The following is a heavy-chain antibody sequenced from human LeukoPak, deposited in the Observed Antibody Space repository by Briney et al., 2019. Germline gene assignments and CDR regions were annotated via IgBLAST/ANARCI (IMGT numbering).Heavy chain of an antibody. CDR3: ARLRDGYNSYYFDY. J-gene: IGHJ4*02. CDR2: ISSNGGST. Sequence: GGSLRLSCAASGFTVSSNYMSWVRQAPGKGLEYVSAISSNGGSTYYANSVKGRFTISRDDSKNTLYLQMGSLRAEDTAVYYCARLRDGYNSYYFDYWGQGTLVTVSS. V-gene: IGHV3-64*01. CDR1: GFTVSSNY. D-gene: IGHD5-24*01.